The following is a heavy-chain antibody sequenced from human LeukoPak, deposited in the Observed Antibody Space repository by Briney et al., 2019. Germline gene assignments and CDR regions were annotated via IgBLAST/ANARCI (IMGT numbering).Heavy chain of an antibody. D-gene: IGHD3-22*01. CDR1: DDSITMYY. CDR2: IYYSGST. CDR3: ARSYNYYDSSGYYF. J-gene: IGHJ4*02. V-gene: IGHV4-59*01. Sequence: PSETLSLTCSVSDDSITMYYWTWIRQPPGKGLEWIGYIYYSGSTNYNPSLKSRVTISVDTSKNQFSLKLSSVTAADTAVYYCARSYNYYDSSGYYFWGQGTLVTVSS.